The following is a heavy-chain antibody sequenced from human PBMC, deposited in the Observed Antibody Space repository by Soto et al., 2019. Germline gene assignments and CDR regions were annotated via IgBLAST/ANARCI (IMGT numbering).Heavy chain of an antibody. D-gene: IGHD3-9*01. V-gene: IGHV1-18*01. J-gene: IGHJ4*02. CDR1: GYTFTNSG. CDR3: ARDPMTGYLQFDY. Sequence: QIQLVQAGAEVKKPGASVKVSCRASGYTFTNSGISWVRQAPGQGLEWMGWINTYNGNTHYTQKRQGRVTMTTDTSTRTAYMELRSLRSDDKAVYSCARDPMTGYLQFDYWGQGTLVTVSS. CDR2: INTYNGNT.